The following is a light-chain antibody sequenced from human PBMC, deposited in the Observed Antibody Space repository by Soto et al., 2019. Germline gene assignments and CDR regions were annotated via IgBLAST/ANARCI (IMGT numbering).Light chain of an antibody. J-gene: IGKJ3*01. CDR3: QQYDNWVT. CDR1: QRVNSAY. CDR2: GAS. V-gene: IGKV3-20*01. Sequence: EIVLTQSPGTLSLSPGERATLSCRASQRVNSAYLAWYQQKPGQAPRLRMYGASHRATGTPDRFSGSGSGTDYTLTISRLEPDDLAVYYCQQYDNWVTFGPGTKVDIK.